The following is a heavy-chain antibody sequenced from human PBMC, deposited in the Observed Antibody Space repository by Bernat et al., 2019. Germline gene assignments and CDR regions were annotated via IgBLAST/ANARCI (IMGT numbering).Heavy chain of an antibody. J-gene: IGHJ6*03. CDR1: GFTFSSYG. CDR3: AKDPGDPEYYYYMDV. Sequence: QVQLVESGGGVVQPGRSLRLSCAASGFTFSSYGMHWVRQAPGKGLEWVAVISYDGSNKYYADSVKGRFTISRDNSKNTLYLQMNSPRAEDTAVYYCAKDPGDPEYYYYMDVWGKGTTVTVSS. V-gene: IGHV3-30*18. CDR2: ISYDGSNK. D-gene: IGHD1-1*01.